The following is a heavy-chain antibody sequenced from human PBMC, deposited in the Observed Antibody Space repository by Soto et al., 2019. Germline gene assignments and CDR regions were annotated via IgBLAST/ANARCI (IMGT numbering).Heavy chain of an antibody. CDR3: ARGFGGTTVTTMLYYYYMDV. J-gene: IGHJ6*03. CDR1: GGSFSGYY. CDR2: INHSGST. Sequence: QVQLQQWGAGLLKPSETLSLTCAVYGGSFSGYYWSWIRQPPGKGLEWIGEINHSGSTNYNPSLKSRVTISVDTSKNQFSLKLSSVTAADTAVYYCARGFGGTTVTTMLYYYYMDVWGKGTTVTVSS. V-gene: IGHV4-34*01. D-gene: IGHD4-17*01.